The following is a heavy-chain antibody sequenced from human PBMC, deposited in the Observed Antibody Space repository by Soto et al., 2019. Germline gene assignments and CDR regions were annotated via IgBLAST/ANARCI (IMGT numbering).Heavy chain of an antibody. CDR3: ARHSLALRKNNWFDP. J-gene: IGHJ5*02. V-gene: IGHV4-39*01. D-gene: IGHD3-3*02. CDR2: IFYLGSS. Sequence: LTCTVSGDSIISSDFYWGWVRQPPGKGLEWIGSIFYLGSSYYNPSLKSRVTMSVDTSKNQFSLRLRSVTAADTALYFCARHSLALRKNNWFDPWGQGIMVTVSS. CDR1: GDSIISSDFY.